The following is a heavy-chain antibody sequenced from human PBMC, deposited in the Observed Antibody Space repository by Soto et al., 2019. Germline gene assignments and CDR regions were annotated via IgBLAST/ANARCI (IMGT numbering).Heavy chain of an antibody. CDR3: ARGTYYYDSSGSHLDGYYCGMDV. CDR2: MNPNSGNT. Sequence: ASVKVSCKASGYTFTSYDINWVRQATGQGLEWMGWMNPNSGNTGYAQKFQGRVTMTRNTSISTAYMELSSLRSEDTAVYYCARGTYYYDSSGSHLDGYYCGMDVWGQGTTVTVSS. J-gene: IGHJ6*02. V-gene: IGHV1-8*01. CDR1: GYTFTSYD. D-gene: IGHD3-22*01.